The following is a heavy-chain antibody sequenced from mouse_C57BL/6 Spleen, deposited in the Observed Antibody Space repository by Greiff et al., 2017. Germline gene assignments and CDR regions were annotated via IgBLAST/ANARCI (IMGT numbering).Heavy chain of an antibody. CDR1: GFTFSSYA. J-gene: IGHJ2*01. V-gene: IGHV5-4*03. CDR2: ISDGGSYT. CDR3: ARVYDGYYGDY. D-gene: IGHD2-3*01. Sequence: DVKLVESGGGLVKPGGSLKLSCAASGFTFSSYAMSWVRQTPEKRLEWVATISDGGSYTYYPDNVKGRFTISRDNAKNNLYLQMSHLKSEDTAMYYCARVYDGYYGDYWGQGTTLTVSS.